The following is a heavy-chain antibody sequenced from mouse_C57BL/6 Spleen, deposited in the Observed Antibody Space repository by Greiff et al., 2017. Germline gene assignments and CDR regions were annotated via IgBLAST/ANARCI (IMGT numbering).Heavy chain of an antibody. D-gene: IGHD2-5*01. J-gene: IGHJ4*01. CDR3: ARDNYSNSYAMDY. Sequence: VKLQQSGPELVKPGASVKISCKASGYAFSSSWMNWVKQRPGKGLEWIGRIYPGDGDTNYNGKFKGKATLTADKSSSTAYMQLSSLTSEDSAVYFCARDNYSNSYAMDYWGQGTSVTVSS. CDR1: GYAFSSSW. V-gene: IGHV1-82*01. CDR2: IYPGDGDT.